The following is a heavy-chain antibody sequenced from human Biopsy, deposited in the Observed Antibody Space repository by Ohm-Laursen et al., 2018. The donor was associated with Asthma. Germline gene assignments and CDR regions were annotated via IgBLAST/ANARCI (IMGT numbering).Heavy chain of an antibody. J-gene: IGHJ4*02. CDR3: ASDFPKDYVRYNFQF. CDR1: GYSLTDLS. D-gene: IGHD4-17*01. V-gene: IGHV1-24*01. Sequence: GASVKVSCKISGYSLTDLSMHWVRQAPGQGLEWMGGHDHEEGGTVNARRFQGRVTMTEDTSTDTAYMELSSLSSDDTAVYYCASDFPKDYVRYNFQFWGQGTLVNVSS. CDR2: HDHEEGGT.